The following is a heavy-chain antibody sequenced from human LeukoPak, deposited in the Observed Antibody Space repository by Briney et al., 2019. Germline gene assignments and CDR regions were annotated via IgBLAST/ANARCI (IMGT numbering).Heavy chain of an antibody. V-gene: IGHV3-7*01. Sequence: GGSLRLSCAASGFTFSSYSIHWVRQAPGKGLEWVANIKEDGSDKNYVVSMKGRFTISRDNAKNSLYLQMNSLRAEDTAVYYCARDAGYGYDRFDYWGQGTQVTVSS. D-gene: IGHD5-18*01. CDR2: IKEDGSDK. CDR1: GFTFSSYS. CDR3: ARDAGYGYDRFDY. J-gene: IGHJ4*02.